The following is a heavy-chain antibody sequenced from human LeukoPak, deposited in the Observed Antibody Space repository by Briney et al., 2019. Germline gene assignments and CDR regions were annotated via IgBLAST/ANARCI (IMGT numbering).Heavy chain of an antibody. CDR2: VSGDGGRT. V-gene: IGHV3-23*01. Sequence: GGSLRLSCDASGFPFSSYGMSWVRQAPGKGLEWVSAVSGDGGRTYYAASVRGRFTISRDNSKDTLYLAMNSLRAGDTAVYYCARTRRDGYSDVWGQGTTVTVSS. CDR1: GFPFSSYG. J-gene: IGHJ6*02. CDR3: ARTRRDGYSDV. D-gene: IGHD5-24*01.